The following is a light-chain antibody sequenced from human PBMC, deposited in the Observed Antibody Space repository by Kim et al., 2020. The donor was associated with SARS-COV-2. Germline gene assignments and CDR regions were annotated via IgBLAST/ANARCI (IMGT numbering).Light chain of an antibody. V-gene: IGKV4-1*01. J-gene: IGKJ2*01. CDR3: QQYYDSPST. CDR1: QRLFHASNHRNY. CDR2: WAS. Sequence: DIVLTQSPDSLPVSLGERATISCKSNQRLFHASNHRNYLAWYQQKAGQPPKLLIYWASTRESGVPDRFSGSGSGAEFTLTITSLQPEDVAVYYCQQYYDSPSTFGQGTKLEI.